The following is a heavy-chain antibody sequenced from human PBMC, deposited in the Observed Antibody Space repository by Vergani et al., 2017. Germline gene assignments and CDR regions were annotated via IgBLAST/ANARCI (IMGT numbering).Heavy chain of an antibody. CDR1: GYTFTSYG. Sequence: QVQLVQSGAEVKKPGASVKVSCKASGYTFTSYGISWVRQAPGQGLEWMGWISAYNGNTNYAQKHQGRVTMTTDTATSTAYMELRSLRSDDTAVYYCARVEGGGTSCGVAIPDYWGQGTLVTVSS. CDR3: ARVEGGGTSCGVAIPDY. CDR2: ISAYNGNT. J-gene: IGHJ4*02. V-gene: IGHV1-18*01. D-gene: IGHD3-3*01.